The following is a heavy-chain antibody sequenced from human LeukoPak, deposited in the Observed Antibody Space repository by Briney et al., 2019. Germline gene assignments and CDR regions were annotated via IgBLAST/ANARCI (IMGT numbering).Heavy chain of an antibody. J-gene: IGHJ5*02. Sequence: ASVKVSCKASGYTFTGYYMHWVRQAPGQGLEWMGWINPNSGGTNYAQKFQGRVTMTRDTSISTAYMELSRLRSDDTAVYYCARKPIYGDWFDPRGQGTLVTVSS. CDR2: INPNSGGT. D-gene: IGHD2/OR15-2a*01. V-gene: IGHV1-2*02. CDR1: GYTFTGYY. CDR3: ARKPIYGDWFDP.